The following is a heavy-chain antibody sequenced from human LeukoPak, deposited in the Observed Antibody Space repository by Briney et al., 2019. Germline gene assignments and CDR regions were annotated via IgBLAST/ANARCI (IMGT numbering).Heavy chain of an antibody. CDR2: ISSSSSSTI. CDR3: ARVDSLVVVIAHDAFDI. Sequence: GGSLKLSCAASGFTFSGSALHWVRQASGKGLEWVSYISSSSSSTIYYADSVKGRFTISRDNAKNSLYLQMNSLRDEDTAVYYCARVDSLVVVIAHDAFDIWGQGTMVTVSS. CDR1: GFTFSGSA. V-gene: IGHV3-48*02. D-gene: IGHD3-22*01. J-gene: IGHJ3*02.